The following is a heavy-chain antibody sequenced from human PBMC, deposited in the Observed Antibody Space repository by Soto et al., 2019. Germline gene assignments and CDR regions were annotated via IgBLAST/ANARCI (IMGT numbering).Heavy chain of an antibody. D-gene: IGHD2-15*01. CDR3: ARDGSDIYYYYYGMDV. J-gene: IGHJ6*02. Sequence: ASVKVSCKASGYTFTGYYMHWVRQAPGQGLEWMGWINPNSGGTNYAQKFQGRVTMTRDTSISTAYMELSRLRSDDTAVYYCARDGSDIYYYYYGMDVWGQGPTVTVSS. CDR1: GYTFTGYY. CDR2: INPNSGGT. V-gene: IGHV1-2*02.